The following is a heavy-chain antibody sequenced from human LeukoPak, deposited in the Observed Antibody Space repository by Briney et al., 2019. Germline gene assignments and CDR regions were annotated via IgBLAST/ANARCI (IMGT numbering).Heavy chain of an antibody. CDR3: ARSDNDYSSSYYFDY. CDR1: GGSISSYY. CDR2: IYTSGST. D-gene: IGHD4-11*01. Sequence: PPETLSLTCTVSGGSISSYYWSWIRQPAGKGLEWIGRIYTSGSTNYNPSLKSRVTMSVDTSKNQFSLKLSSVTAADTAVYYCARSDNDYSSSYYFDYWGQGTLVTVSS. V-gene: IGHV4-4*07. J-gene: IGHJ4*02.